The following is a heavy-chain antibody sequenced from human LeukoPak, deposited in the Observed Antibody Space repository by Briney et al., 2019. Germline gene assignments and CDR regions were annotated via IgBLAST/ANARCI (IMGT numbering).Heavy chain of an antibody. D-gene: IGHD6-13*01. CDR3: AKDTYSRRLRLYDY. Sequence: ASVKVSCKASGYTFTSYALHWVRQAPGQRLEWMGWINAGNGNTKYSQKFQGRVTITRETSASTADMELSSLRAEDTALYYCAKDTYSRRLRLYDYWGQGTLVTVSS. V-gene: IGHV1-3*01. J-gene: IGHJ4*02. CDR2: INAGNGNT. CDR1: GYTFTSYA.